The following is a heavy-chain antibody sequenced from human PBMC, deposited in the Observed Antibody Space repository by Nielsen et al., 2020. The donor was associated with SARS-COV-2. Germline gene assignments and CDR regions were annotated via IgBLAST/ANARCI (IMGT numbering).Heavy chain of an antibody. CDR1: GGSISSSSYY. CDR3: TRGLGYYDPRVYFQH. V-gene: IGHV4-39*01. J-gene: IGHJ1*01. D-gene: IGHD3-22*01. Sequence: SETLSLTCTVSGGSISSSSYYWGWIRQPPGKGLEWIGSIYYSGSTYYNPSLKSRVTISVDTSKNQFSLKLSSVTAADTAVYYCTRGLGYYDPRVYFQHWGQGTLVTVSS. CDR2: IYYSGST.